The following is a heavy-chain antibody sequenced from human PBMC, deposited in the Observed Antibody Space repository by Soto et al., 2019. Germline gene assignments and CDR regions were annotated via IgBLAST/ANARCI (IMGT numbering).Heavy chain of an antibody. CDR3: ARDRRDAYTFAS. D-gene: IGHD2-2*01. CDR2: ISSSTSYI. CDR1: GFTFSSYS. J-gene: IGHJ5*01. Sequence: EVQLVESGGGLVKPGGSLRLSCAASGFTFSSYSMNWVRQAPGKGLEWVSSISSSTSYIYYADSVKGRFTISRDNAKNSLYLQMNSLRAEDTAVYYCARDRRDAYTFASWGQGTLVTVSS. V-gene: IGHV3-21*01.